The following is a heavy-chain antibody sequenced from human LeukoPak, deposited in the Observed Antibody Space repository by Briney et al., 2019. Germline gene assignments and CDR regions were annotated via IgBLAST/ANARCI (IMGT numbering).Heavy chain of an antibody. V-gene: IGHV2-5*01. CDR2: IYWNDDK. D-gene: IGHD1-26*01. CDR1: GFSLSTSGVG. J-gene: IGHJ3*02. Sequence: SGPTLVNPTQTLTLTCTFSGFSLSTSGVGVGWIRQPPGKALEWLALIYWNDDKRYSPSLKSRLTITKDTSKNQVVLTMTNMDPVDTATYYCAHRRWGSYYGGGANDAFDIWGQGTMVTVSS. CDR3: AHRRWGSYYGGGANDAFDI.